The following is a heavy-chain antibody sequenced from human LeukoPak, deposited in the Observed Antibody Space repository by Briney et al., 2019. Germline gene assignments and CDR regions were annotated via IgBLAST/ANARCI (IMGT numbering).Heavy chain of an antibody. CDR2: IGESGSPV. J-gene: IGHJ1*01. V-gene: IGHV3-48*03. Sequence: GGSLRLFCGGSGFIFRDFDMTWVRQTAGRGLEWLSYIGESGSPVFYADSVKGRFSVSRDNAKKSLFLQMNGLRVEDTGIYYCARTGSTGIYNRDFQYWGPGTLVVVSS. CDR1: GFIFRDFD. D-gene: IGHD1-26*01. CDR3: ARTGSTGIYNRDFQY.